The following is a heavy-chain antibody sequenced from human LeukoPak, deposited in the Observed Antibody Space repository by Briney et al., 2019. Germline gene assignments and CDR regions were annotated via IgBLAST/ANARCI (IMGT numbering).Heavy chain of an antibody. CDR1: GFTFSSYG. V-gene: IGHV3-30*18. CDR3: AKAYSSSSLVDAFDI. J-gene: IGHJ3*02. D-gene: IGHD6-6*01. CDR2: ISYDGSNK. Sequence: PGGSLRLSCAGSGFTFSSYGMHWVRQAPGKGLEWVAVISYDGSNKYYADSVKGRFTISRDNSKNTLYLQMNSLRAEDTAVYYCAKAYSSSSLVDAFDIWGQGTMVTVSS.